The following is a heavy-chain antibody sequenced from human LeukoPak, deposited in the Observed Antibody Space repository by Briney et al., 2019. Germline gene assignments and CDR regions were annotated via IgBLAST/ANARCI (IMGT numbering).Heavy chain of an antibody. CDR3: ATETNGRHYDY. CDR2: IKLDGSET. V-gene: IGHV3-7*01. CDR1: GFTFSNYW. J-gene: IGHJ4*02. D-gene: IGHD1-14*01. Sequence: GGSLRLSCAASGFTFSNYWMGWVRQAPGKGLELVANIKLDGSETYYVDSVKGRFNIYRDNAKNSLYLQMNSLRAEDTAVYYCATETNGRHYDYWGQGTLLTVSS.